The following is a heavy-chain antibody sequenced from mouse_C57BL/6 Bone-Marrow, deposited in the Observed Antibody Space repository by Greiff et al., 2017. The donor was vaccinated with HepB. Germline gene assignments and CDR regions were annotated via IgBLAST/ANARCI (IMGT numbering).Heavy chain of an antibody. D-gene: IGHD1-3*01. CDR2: ISSGGSYT. V-gene: IGHV5-6*02. Sequence: DVKLVESGGDLVKPGGSLKLSCAASGFTFSSYGMSWVRQTPDKRLEWVATISSGGSYTYYPDSVKGRFTISRDNAKNTLYLQMSSLKSEDTAMYYCARHKQVRSSYAMDYWGQGTSVTVSS. J-gene: IGHJ4*01. CDR3: ARHKQVRSSYAMDY. CDR1: GFTFSSYG.